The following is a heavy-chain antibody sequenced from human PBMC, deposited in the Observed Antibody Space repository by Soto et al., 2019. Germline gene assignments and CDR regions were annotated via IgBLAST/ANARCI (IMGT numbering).Heavy chain of an antibody. D-gene: IGHD6-13*01. J-gene: IGHJ6*01. CDR2: IIPIFGTT. CDR3: ARGGVAAAGTSSPYFYCMDV. CDR1: GGTFSSYA. V-gene: IGHV1-69*06. Sequence: GASVNVSCNASGGTFSSYAISWVRQAPGQGLEWMGGIIPIFGTTNYAQKFQGRVTMTADKSTSTAYMELSSLRSEDTAVYYCARGGVAAAGTSSPYFYCMDVWGHLSTFTVSS.